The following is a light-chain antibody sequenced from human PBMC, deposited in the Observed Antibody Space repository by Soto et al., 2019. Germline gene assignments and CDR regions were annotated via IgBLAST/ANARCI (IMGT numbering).Light chain of an antibody. CDR2: LGS. V-gene: IGKV2-28*01. CDR3: MQGLQTLYT. Sequence: DIVMIQSPLSLPVTPGEPASISCRSSQSLLHSNGYTYLDWYLQKPGQSPQLLIYLGSNRASGVPDRFSGSGSGTDFTLKISRVEAEDFGVYYCMQGLQTLYTFGQGTKLEIK. CDR1: QSLLHSNGYTY. J-gene: IGKJ2*01.